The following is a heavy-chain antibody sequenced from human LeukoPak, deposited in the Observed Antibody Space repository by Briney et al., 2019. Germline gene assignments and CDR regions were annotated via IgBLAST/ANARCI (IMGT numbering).Heavy chain of an antibody. V-gene: IGHV1-18*01. CDR3: ARVLGGSTDDYYYYYMDV. CDR2: ISAYNGNT. D-gene: IGHD2-2*01. J-gene: IGHJ6*03. CDR1: GYTFTSYG. Sequence: ASVKVSCKASGYTFTSYGISWVRQAPGQGLEWMGWISAYNGNTNYAQKLQGRVTMTTDTSTSTAYMELRSLRSDDTAVYYCARVLGGSTDDYYYYYMDVWGKGTTVTVSS.